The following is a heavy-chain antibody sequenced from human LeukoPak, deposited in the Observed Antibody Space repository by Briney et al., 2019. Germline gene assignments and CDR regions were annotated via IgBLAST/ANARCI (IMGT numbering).Heavy chain of an antibody. CDR2: ISGSGGST. Sequence: SGGSLRLSCAASGFTFSSYAMSWVRQAPGKGLEWVSAISGSGGSTYYADSVKGRFTISRDNSKNTLYLQMNSLRAEDTAVYYCAKSIAARPYYYYGMDVWGQGTTVPVSS. V-gene: IGHV3-23*01. D-gene: IGHD6-6*01. CDR3: AKSIAARPYYYYGMDV. J-gene: IGHJ6*02. CDR1: GFTFSSYA.